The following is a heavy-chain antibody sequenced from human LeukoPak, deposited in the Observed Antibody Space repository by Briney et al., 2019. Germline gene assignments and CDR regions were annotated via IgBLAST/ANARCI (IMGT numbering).Heavy chain of an antibody. Sequence: PSETLSLTCTVSGGSISRSTYYWGWIRQPPGKGLEWIGYIYYSGSTNYNPSLKSRVTISVDTSKNQFSLKLSSVTAADTAVYYCAREGVGDSSGWWDFDYWGQGTLVTVSS. D-gene: IGHD6-19*01. J-gene: IGHJ4*02. CDR3: AREGVGDSSGWWDFDY. CDR2: IYYSGST. CDR1: GGSISRSTYY. V-gene: IGHV4-61*05.